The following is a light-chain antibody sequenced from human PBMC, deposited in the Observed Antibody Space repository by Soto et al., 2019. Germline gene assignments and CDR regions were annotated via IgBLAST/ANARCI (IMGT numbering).Light chain of an antibody. CDR3: QQAITYPWT. V-gene: IGKV1-9*01. Sequence: DIQLTQSPSFLSASVGDRVTITCRASQGIRNFVAWYQQKPGKAPKLLMYAAVTLQSGVPSRFSGSGSGTEFTLTISSLQPEDFATYYCQQAITYPWTFGQGTKVEI. J-gene: IGKJ1*01. CDR2: AAV. CDR1: QGIRNF.